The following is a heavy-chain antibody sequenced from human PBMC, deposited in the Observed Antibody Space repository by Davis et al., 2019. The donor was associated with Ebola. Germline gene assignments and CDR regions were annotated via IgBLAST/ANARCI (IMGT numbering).Heavy chain of an antibody. J-gene: IGHJ4*02. CDR1: GFTFSSYW. Sequence: GSLKISCAASGFTFSSYWMHWVRQAPGKGLVWVSLIKSDGSSTRYADSVKGRFTISRDSSKNTLYLQISSLRAEDTATYYCASYNDWGQGTLVTVSS. CDR3: ASYND. V-gene: IGHV3-74*01. CDR2: IKSDGSST. D-gene: IGHD5-24*01.